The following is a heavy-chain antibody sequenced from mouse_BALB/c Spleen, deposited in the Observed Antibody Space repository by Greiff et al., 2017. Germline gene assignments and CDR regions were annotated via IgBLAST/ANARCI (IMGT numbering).Heavy chain of an antibody. CDR3: ARRGVDWYFDV. CDR2: ISYSGST. J-gene: IGHJ1*01. CDR1: GYSITSDYA. V-gene: IGHV3-2*02. Sequence: EVQLQQSGPGLVKPSQSLSLTCTVTGYSITSDYAWNWIRQFPGNKLEWMGYISYSGSTSYNPSLKSRISITRDTSKNQFFLQLNSVTTEDTATYYCARRGVDWYFDVWGAGTTVTVSS.